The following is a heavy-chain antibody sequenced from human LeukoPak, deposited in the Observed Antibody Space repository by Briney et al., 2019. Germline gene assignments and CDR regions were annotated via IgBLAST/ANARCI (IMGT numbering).Heavy chain of an antibody. J-gene: IGHJ4*02. D-gene: IGHD6-6*01. CDR1: GFTFSSYA. V-gene: IGHV3-30*04. CDR2: ISYDGSNK. Sequence: GRSLRLSCAASGFTFSSYAMHWVRQAPGKGLEWVAVISYDGSNKYYADSVKGRFTISRDNSKNTLYLQMNSLRAEDTAVYYCARDSSSSDYFDYWGQGTLVTVSS. CDR3: ARDSSSSDYFDY.